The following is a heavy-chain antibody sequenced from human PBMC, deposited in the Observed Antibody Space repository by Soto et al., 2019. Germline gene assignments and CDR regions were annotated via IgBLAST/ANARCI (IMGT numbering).Heavy chain of an antibody. D-gene: IGHD3-22*01. CDR2: IKSKTNGGTT. V-gene: IGHV3-15*01. CDR3: STHHPTMTEKYYSYYYGMDV. CDR1: GFTFSNAW. J-gene: IGHJ6*02. Sequence: EVQLVESGGGLVKPGGSLRLSCAASGFTFSNAWMSWVRQAPGKGLEWVGRIKSKTNGGTTDYAAPVKGRFTISRDDSKNTLYLQMNSLKTEDAAVYYCSTHHPTMTEKYYSYYYGMDVWGQGTTVTVSS.